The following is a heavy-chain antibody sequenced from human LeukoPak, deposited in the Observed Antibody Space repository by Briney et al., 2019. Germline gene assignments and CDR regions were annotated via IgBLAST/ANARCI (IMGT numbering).Heavy chain of an antibody. CDR2: VYYSGST. Sequence: PSETLSLTCTVSGGSICSYYWSWIRQPPGKGLEWIGYVYYSGSTNYNPSLKSRVTISVDTSKNQFSLKLSSVTAADTAVYYCARADSGATYYYYYYYMDVWGKGTTVTISS. CDR3: ARADSGATYYYYYYYMDV. J-gene: IGHJ6*03. V-gene: IGHV4-59*01. D-gene: IGHD5-24*01. CDR1: GGSICSYY.